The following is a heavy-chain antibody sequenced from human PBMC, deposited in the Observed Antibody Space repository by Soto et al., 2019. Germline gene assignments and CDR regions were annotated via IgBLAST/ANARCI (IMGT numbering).Heavy chain of an antibody. J-gene: IGHJ5*02. V-gene: IGHV1-8*01. CDR1: GYPFTSYD. Sequence: GASVKVSCKASGYPFTSYDINWVRQATGQGLEWMGWMNPNSGNTGYAQKFQGRVTMTRNTSISTAYMELSSLRSEDAAVYYCARGGRIAVAATRADPWGQGTLVTVSS. CDR3: ARGGRIAVAATRADP. CDR2: MNPNSGNT. D-gene: IGHD6-19*01.